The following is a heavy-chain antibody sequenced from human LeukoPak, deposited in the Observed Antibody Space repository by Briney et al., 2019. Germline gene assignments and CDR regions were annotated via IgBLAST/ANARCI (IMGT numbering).Heavy chain of an antibody. V-gene: IGHV3-48*01. CDR3: AKDRSRYCSSTNCYILLDY. CDR1: GFSISRDS. J-gene: IGHJ4*02. CDR2: INGGSSPI. D-gene: IGHD2-2*02. Sequence: GGSLRLSCTASGFSISRDSMNWVRQAPGKGLEWVSYINGGSSPIYYADSVKGRFTISRDNSKNTLYLQMNSLRAEDTAVYYCAKDRSRYCSSTNCYILLDYWGQGTLVTVSS.